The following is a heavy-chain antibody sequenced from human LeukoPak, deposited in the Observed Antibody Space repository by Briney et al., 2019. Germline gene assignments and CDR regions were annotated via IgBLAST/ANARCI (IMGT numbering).Heavy chain of an antibody. D-gene: IGHD5-18*01. CDR1: GFTFSMYA. CDR3: AKDGRFTYAHDAFEI. CDR2: MSARSGDT. J-gene: IGHJ3*02. Sequence: PGGSLRLSCAASGFTFSMYAMSWVRQAPGKGLEWVAGMSARSGDTYYADSVKGRFTISRDNSNNMLYLEMNSLTAEDTALYHCAKDGRFTYAHDAFEIWGQGTTATVSS. V-gene: IGHV3-23*01.